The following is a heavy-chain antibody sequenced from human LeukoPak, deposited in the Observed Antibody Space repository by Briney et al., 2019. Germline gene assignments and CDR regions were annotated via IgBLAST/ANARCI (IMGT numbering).Heavy chain of an antibody. J-gene: IGHJ4*02. V-gene: IGHV4-31*11. CDR2: IYYSGST. Sequence: SETLSLTCAVSGGSITSGGYYWSWIRQHPGKGLEWIGYIYYSGSTYYNPSLRSRVTISVDTSKNQFSLKVNSVTAADTAVYYCARGSSWYVDYWGQGTLVTVSS. D-gene: IGHD6-13*01. CDR1: GGSITSGGYY. CDR3: ARGSSWYVDY.